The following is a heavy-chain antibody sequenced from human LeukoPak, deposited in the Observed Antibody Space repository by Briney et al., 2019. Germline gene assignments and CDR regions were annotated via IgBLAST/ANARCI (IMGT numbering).Heavy chain of an antibody. D-gene: IGHD3-10*01. CDR1: GFTFSSYS. Sequence: GGSLILSCAASGFTFSSYSMTWVRQAPGKGLGRVSSINSSSSYIYYADSVKGRFTISRDNAKNSLYLQMNSLRAEDTAVYYCARDKLLWFGEHYYMDFWGKGTTVTVSS. CDR3: ARDKLLWFGEHYYMDF. J-gene: IGHJ6*03. CDR2: INSSSSYI. V-gene: IGHV3-21*01.